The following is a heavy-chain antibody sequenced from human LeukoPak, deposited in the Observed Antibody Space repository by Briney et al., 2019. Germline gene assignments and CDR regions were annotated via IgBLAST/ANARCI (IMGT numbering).Heavy chain of an antibody. CDR3: ARDGCGGDCYLADY. V-gene: IGHV3-33*01. J-gene: IGHJ4*02. CDR2: IWYDGSKK. D-gene: IGHD2-21*02. CDR1: GFIFSSYG. Sequence: GGSLRLSCAASGFIFSSYGMHWVRQAPGKGLEWVAVIWYDGSKKHHADSVKGRFTISRDNSKNTLYLQMNSLRAEDTAVYYCARDGCGGDCYLADYWGQGTLATVSS.